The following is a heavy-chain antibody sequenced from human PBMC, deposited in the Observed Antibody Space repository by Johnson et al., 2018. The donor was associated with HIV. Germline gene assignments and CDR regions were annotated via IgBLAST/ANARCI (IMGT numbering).Heavy chain of an antibody. D-gene: IGHD5-24*01. V-gene: IGHV3-33*01. Sequence: VQLVESGGGVVQPGRSLRLSCAASGFTFSSYGMHWVRQAPGKGLEWVAVIWYDGSNKYYADSVKGRFTISRDNSKNTLYLQMNSLRAEDTDVYYCARLRAEAQFDAFDIWGQGTMVTVSS. J-gene: IGHJ3*02. CDR2: IWYDGSNK. CDR1: GFTFSSYG. CDR3: ARLRAEAQFDAFDI.